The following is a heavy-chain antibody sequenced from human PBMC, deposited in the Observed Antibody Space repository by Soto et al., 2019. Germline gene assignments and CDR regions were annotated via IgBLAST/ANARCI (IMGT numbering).Heavy chain of an antibody. V-gene: IGHV4-59*01. J-gene: IGHJ5*02. CDR2: MSYSGSS. D-gene: IGHD1-20*01. Sequence: SETLSLTVTVSGGSLSTYYWSWIRQPPGKGLEWIVYMSYSGSSNYNPSLKSRVTMSVDTSKKQVSLKLISVTAADTAVYYCERTRITSTAATFDPWGQGTLVTVPS. CDR1: GGSLSTYY. CDR3: ERTRITSTAATFDP.